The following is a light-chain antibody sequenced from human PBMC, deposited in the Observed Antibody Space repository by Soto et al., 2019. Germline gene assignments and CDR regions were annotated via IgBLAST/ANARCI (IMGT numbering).Light chain of an antibody. V-gene: IGKV3-20*01. Sequence: IVLTQSPGTLSLSPGERATLSCGASQSVTNSFLAWYQQKPGQAPRLLIYGASSRATGVPDRFSGSGSGTDFTLTISRLEPGDCAVYYCQQYGTPLFTFGPGTKVDIK. J-gene: IGKJ3*01. CDR3: QQYGTPLFT. CDR1: QSVTNSF. CDR2: GAS.